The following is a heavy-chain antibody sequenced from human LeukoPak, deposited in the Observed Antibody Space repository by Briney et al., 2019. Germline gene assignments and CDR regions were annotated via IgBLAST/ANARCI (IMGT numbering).Heavy chain of an antibody. CDR2: IYYSGST. D-gene: IGHD3-16*02. CDR3: ARYIWGSYPTFEDY. J-gene: IGHJ4*02. V-gene: IGHV4-59*01. CDR1: GGSISSYY. Sequence: KSSETLSLTCTVSGGSISSYYWSWIRQPPGKGLEWIGYIYYSGSTNYNPSLKGRVTISVDTSKNQLSLKLNSVTAADTAVYYCARYIWGSYPTFEDYWGQGSLVTVSA.